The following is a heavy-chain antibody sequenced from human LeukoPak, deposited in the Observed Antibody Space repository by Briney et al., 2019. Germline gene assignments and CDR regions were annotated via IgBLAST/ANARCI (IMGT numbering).Heavy chain of an antibody. D-gene: IGHD4-17*01. CDR1: GFTFGDFA. Sequence: GGSLSLSCAPSGFTFGDFAVHWVRHGPGGGLEWLSCISWSSGKIKCGDVVNGRFTIYRENAKNTLYLQMNSLRPEDTALYYCVKGEFTVTSGTTSYHYAAKDVWGQGTTVTVSS. J-gene: IGHJ6*02. CDR3: VKGEFTVTSGTTSYHYAAKDV. V-gene: IGHV3-9*01. CDR2: ISWSSGKI.